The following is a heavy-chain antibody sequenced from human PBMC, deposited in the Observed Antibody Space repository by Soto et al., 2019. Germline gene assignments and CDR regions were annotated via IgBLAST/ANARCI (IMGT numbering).Heavy chain of an antibody. J-gene: IGHJ4*02. CDR1: GGTFTTYP. CDR2: IIPMFGTT. Sequence: QVQLVQSGAEVKKPGSSVKVSCKASGGTFTTYPFNWVRQAPGQGLEWMGGIIPMFGTTNYAQKFQGRVTSTADESTSTAYMELSSLRSEDTAMYYCARQFTGGDYHYWGQGTLVTVSS. CDR3: ARQFTGGDYHY. V-gene: IGHV1-69*01. D-gene: IGHD4-17*01.